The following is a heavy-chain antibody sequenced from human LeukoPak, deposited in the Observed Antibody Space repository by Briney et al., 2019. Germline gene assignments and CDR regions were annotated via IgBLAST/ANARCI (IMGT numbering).Heavy chain of an antibody. CDR1: GGSFSGYY. CDR2: INHSGST. Sequence: SETLSLTCAVYGGSFSGYYWSWIRQPPGKGLEWIGEINHSGSTNYNPSLKSRVTISIDTSKNQFSLKLRSVTAADTAVYYCVRMEAWVGVATGPRGFDYWGQGTLVTVSS. V-gene: IGHV4-34*01. CDR3: VRMEAWVGVATGPRGFDY. J-gene: IGHJ4*02. D-gene: IGHD2-15*01.